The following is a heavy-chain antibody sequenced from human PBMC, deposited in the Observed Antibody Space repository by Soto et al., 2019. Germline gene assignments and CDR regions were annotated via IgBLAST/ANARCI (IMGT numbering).Heavy chain of an antibody. CDR3: ARDPGYCSGGSCPRYFDY. CDR2: ISAYNGNT. D-gene: IGHD2-15*01. CDR1: GYTFTSYG. J-gene: IGHJ4*02. V-gene: IGHV1-18*01. Sequence: ASVKVSCKASGYTFTSYGISWVRQAPGQGLEWMGWISAYNGNTNYAQKLQGRVTMTTDTSTSTAYMELRSLRSDDTAVYYCARDPGYCSGGSCPRYFDYWGQGTLVTVSS.